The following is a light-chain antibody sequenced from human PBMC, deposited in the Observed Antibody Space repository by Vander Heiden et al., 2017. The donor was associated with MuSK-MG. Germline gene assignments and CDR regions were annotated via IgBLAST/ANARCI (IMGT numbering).Light chain of an antibody. CDR2: GAS. CDR3: QQYSNWPLT. CDR1: QSVSSN. Sequence: LVMTQSPATLSVSPGERATLSCRASQSVSSNLAWYQQEPGQSPRLLIYGASTRATGVPARFSGSGSGTEFTLTISGLQSEDFAVYYCQQYSNWPLTFGQGTKVEIK. V-gene: IGKV3-15*01. J-gene: IGKJ1*01.